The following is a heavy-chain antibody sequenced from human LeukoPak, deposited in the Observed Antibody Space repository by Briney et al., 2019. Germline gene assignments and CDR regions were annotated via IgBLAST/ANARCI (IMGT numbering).Heavy chain of an antibody. V-gene: IGHV4-59*01. J-gene: IGHJ4*02. CDR2: ISDTGKT. CDR3: ATGDYEPFTS. D-gene: IGHD4-17*01. CDR1: GASLSSYS. Sequence: PSETLSLTRSVSGASLSSYSWDWLRQPPGKGLEWIGYISDTGKTDSNPSLKSRVSISLDTSKKQFSLRLRSLTSADSAVYYCATGDYEPFTSCGPGTLVTVSS.